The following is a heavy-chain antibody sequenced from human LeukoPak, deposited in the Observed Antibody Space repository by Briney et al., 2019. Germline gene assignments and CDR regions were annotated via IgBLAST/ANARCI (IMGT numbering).Heavy chain of an antibody. D-gene: IGHD6-13*01. CDR3: AREQQLENSDY. CDR2: INPSGGST. Sequence: ASVKVSCKASRHTFTSYYMHWVRQAPGQGLEWMGIINPSGGSTSYAQKFQGRVTMTRDMSTSTVYMELSSLRSEDTAVYYCAREQQLENSDYWGQGTLVTVSS. J-gene: IGHJ4*02. CDR1: RHTFTSYY. V-gene: IGHV1-46*01.